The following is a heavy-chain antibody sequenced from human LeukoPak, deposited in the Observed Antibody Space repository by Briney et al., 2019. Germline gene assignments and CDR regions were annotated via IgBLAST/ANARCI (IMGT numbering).Heavy chain of an antibody. Sequence: PGGSLRLSCAASGFTFSSYSMNWVRQAPGKGLEWVSSISSSSSYIYYADSVKGRFTISRDNAKNSLYLQMNSLRAEDTAVYYCARDISGYDFGAFDIWGQGTMVTVSS. CDR1: GFTFSSYS. V-gene: IGHV3-21*01. D-gene: IGHD5-12*01. J-gene: IGHJ3*02. CDR3: ARDISGYDFGAFDI. CDR2: ISSSSSYI.